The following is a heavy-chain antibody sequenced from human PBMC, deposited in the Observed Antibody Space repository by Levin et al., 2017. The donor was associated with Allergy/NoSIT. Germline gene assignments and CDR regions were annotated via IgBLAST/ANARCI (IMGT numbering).Heavy chain of an antibody. CDR2: INVGSTYI. CDR3: ARDHRDFYFMDV. Sequence: GESLKISCAASGFNFPYYNLNWVRQAPGKGLEWVASINVGSTYIYYADSVRGRFTISRDNSENSVFLQMNSLRAEDTAVYFCARDHRDFYFMDVWGQGTTVTVSS. D-gene: IGHD2/OR15-2a*01. J-gene: IGHJ6*02. CDR1: GFNFPYYN. V-gene: IGHV3-21*01.